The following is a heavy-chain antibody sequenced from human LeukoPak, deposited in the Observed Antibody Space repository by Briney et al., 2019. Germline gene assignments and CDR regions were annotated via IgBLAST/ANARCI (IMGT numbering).Heavy chain of an antibody. CDR1: GYTLTELS. V-gene: IGHV1-24*01. D-gene: IGHD3-22*01. CDR3: VQTKDYYDSSGYYSGWFDP. J-gene: IGHJ5*02. Sequence: GASVKVSCKVSGYTLTELSMHWVRQAPGKGLEWMGGFDPEDGETIYAQKFQGRVTITEDTSTDTAYMELSSLRSEDTAVYYCVQTKDYYDSSGYYSGWFDPWGQGTLVTVSS. CDR2: FDPEDGET.